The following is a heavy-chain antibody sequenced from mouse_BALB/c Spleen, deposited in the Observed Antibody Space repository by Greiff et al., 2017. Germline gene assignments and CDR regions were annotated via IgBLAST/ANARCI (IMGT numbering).Heavy chain of an antibody. CDR3: TTGSSGYVRAMDY. CDR1: GYTFTSYW. V-gene: IGHV1S22*01. J-gene: IGHJ4*01. CDR2: IYPGSGST. D-gene: IGHD3-1*01. Sequence: LQQPGSELVRPGASVKLSCKASGYTFTSYWMHWVKQRHGQGLEWIGNIYPGSGSTNYDEKFKSKGTLTVDTSSSTAYMHLSSLTSEDSAVYYCTTGSSGYVRAMDYWGQGTSVTVSS.